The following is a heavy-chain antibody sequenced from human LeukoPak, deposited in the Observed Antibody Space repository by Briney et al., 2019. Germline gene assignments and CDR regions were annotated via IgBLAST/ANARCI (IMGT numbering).Heavy chain of an antibody. J-gene: IGHJ5*02. V-gene: IGHV1-8*03. CDR2: MNPNSGNT. CDR3: AREGLYSSSWYVTNWFDP. D-gene: IGHD6-13*01. CDR1: GYTFTIYD. Sequence: ASVTVSCMPSGYTFTIYDINWVRQAPGQGLEWVGWMNPNSGNTGYAQKFQGRVTITRNTSISTAYMELSSLRSEDTAVYYCAREGLYSSSWYVTNWFDPWGQGTLVTVSS.